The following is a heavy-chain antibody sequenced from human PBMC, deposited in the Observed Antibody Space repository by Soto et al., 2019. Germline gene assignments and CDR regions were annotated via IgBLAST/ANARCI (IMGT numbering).Heavy chain of an antibody. CDR3: ASWWAIKGYFTY. CDR1: GGSITNYY. CDR2: IYYSGTT. Sequence: SETLSLTCTVSGGSITNYYWRWIRQPPGKGLEWIGYIYYSGTTNYNPSLKSRVTISVDTSKNQFSLKLSSVTAGDTAVYYCASWWAIKGYFTYWGQGSLGTVSS. D-gene: IGHD2-15*01. V-gene: IGHV4-59*08. J-gene: IGHJ4*02.